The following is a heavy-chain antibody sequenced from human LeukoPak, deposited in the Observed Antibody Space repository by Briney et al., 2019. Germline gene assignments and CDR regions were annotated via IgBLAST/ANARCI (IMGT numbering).Heavy chain of an antibody. CDR2: ISSSSSYI. CDR3: ARARYCSGGSCYPKPPFDY. V-gene: IGHV3-21*01. J-gene: IGHJ4*02. CDR1: GFTLSSYA. D-gene: IGHD2-15*01. Sequence: GGSLRLSCAASGFTLSSYAMSWVRQAPGKGLEWVSSISSSSSYIYYADSVKGRFTISRDNAKNSLYLQMNSLRAEDTAVYYCARARYCSGGSCYPKPPFDYWGQETLVTVSS.